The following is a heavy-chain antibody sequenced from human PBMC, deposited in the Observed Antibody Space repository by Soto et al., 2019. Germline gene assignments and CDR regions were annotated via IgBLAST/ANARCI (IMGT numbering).Heavy chain of an antibody. J-gene: IGHJ6*02. D-gene: IGHD2-2*01. CDR1: GGTFSSYA. CDR3: ARGALQYCSSTSCYGRNYYYGMDV. V-gene: IGHV1-69*13. Sequence: SVKVSCKASGGTFSSYAISWVRQAPGQGLEWMGGIIPIFGTANYAQKFQGRVTITADESTSTAYMELSSLRSEDTAVYYCARGALQYCSSTSCYGRNYYYGMDVRGQGTTVTVSS. CDR2: IIPIFGTA.